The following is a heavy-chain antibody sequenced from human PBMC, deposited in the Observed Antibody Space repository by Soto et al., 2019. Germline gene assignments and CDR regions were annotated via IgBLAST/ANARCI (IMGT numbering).Heavy chain of an antibody. CDR2: INTGNGYT. Sequence: ASVKVSCKASGYTFTSYPIHWVRQAPGQRLEWMGWINTGNGYTKYSQKFQARVTITRDTSASTAYMELSSLRSEDTAVYYCGRESRYCSGGSCYFLPGIDYWGQGTLVTVSS. V-gene: IGHV1-3*04. CDR1: GYTFTSYP. CDR3: GRESRYCSGGSCYFLPGIDY. J-gene: IGHJ4*02. D-gene: IGHD2-15*01.